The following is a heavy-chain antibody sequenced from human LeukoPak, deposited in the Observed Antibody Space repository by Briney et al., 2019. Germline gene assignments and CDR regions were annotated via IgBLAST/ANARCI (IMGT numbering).Heavy chain of an antibody. V-gene: IGHV4-59*01. CDR2: MYYSGST. CDR1: GGSISSYF. Sequence: SETLSPTCTVSGGSISSYFWSWIRQPPGKGLEWVGYMYYSGSTKYNPSLKSRVTISVNTSKNQSSLKMSSVTAADTAIYYCARDYYGSGSQDIWGQGTLVTVSS. CDR3: ARDYYGSGSQDI. D-gene: IGHD3-10*01. J-gene: IGHJ4*02.